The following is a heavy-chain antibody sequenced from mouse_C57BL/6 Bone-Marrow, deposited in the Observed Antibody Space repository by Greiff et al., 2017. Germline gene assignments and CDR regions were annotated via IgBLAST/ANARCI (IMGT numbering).Heavy chain of an antibody. Sequence: VQLQQPGAELVMPGASVKLSCKASGYTFTRYWMPWVKQRPGQGLEWIGEIDPSDSYTNYNQKFKGKSTLTVDKSSSTAYMQLSSLTSEDSAVYYCAVYYGSSYGYFDVWGTGTTVTVSS. CDR1: GYTFTRYW. J-gene: IGHJ1*03. D-gene: IGHD1-1*01. V-gene: IGHV1-69*01. CDR3: AVYYGSSYGYFDV. CDR2: IDPSDSYT.